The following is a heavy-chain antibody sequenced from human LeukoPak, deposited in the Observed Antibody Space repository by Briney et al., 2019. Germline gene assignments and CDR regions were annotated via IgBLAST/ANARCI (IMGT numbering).Heavy chain of an antibody. CDR1: GGTFSSYA. Sequence: SVKVSSTASGGTFSSYAISWVRQAPGQGLEWMGGIIPIFGTANYAQKFQGRVTITADESTSTAYMELSSLRSEDTAVYYCARDRGYGGNSEYSDYWGQGTLVTVSS. CDR2: IIPIFGTA. J-gene: IGHJ4*02. CDR3: ARDRGYGGNSEYSDY. V-gene: IGHV1-69*13. D-gene: IGHD4-23*01.